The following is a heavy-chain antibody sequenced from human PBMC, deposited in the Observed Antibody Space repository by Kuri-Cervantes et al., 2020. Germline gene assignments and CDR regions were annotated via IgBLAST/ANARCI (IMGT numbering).Heavy chain of an antibody. V-gene: IGHV3-7*01. Sequence: LSLTCAASGFTFSSYWMSWVRQAPGKGLEWVANIKQDGSEKYYVDSVKGRFTISRDNAKNSLYLQMNSLRDEDTAVYYCARDHSSSWESPIFDYWGQGTLVTVSS. J-gene: IGHJ4*02. CDR1: GFTFSSYW. D-gene: IGHD6-13*01. CDR3: ARDHSSSWESPIFDY. CDR2: IKQDGSEK.